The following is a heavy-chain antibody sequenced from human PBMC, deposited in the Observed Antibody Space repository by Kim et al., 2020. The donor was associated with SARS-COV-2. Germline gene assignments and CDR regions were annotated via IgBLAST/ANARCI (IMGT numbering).Heavy chain of an antibody. CDR3: ARDFSWSGYNDAFDI. V-gene: IGHV3-53*01. J-gene: IGHJ3*02. Sequence: DSVKGRFTISRDNSKNTLYLQMNSLRAEDTAVYYCARDFSWSGYNDAFDIWGQGTMVTVSS. D-gene: IGHD3-3*01.